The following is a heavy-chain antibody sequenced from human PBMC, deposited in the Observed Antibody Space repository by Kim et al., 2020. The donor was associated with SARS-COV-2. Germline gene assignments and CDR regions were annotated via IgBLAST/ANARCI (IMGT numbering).Heavy chain of an antibody. CDR2: INPNSGGT. J-gene: IGHJ4*02. V-gene: IGHV1-2*02. CDR1: GYTFTGYY. Sequence: ASVKVSCKVSGYTFTGYYMHWVRQAPGQGLEWMGWINPNSGGTNYAQKFQGRVTMTRDTSISTAYMELSRLRSDDTAVYYCARDLRMTYCGGDCYSAPDYWGQGTLVTVSS. CDR3: ARDLRMTYCGGDCYSAPDY. D-gene: IGHD2-21*02.